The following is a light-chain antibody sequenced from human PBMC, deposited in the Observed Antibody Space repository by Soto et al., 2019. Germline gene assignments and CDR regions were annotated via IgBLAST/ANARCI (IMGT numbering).Light chain of an antibody. CDR3: QQYTSYSPLMYT. Sequence: DIPMTQSPSTLSASVGDRVTITCRASQSVSSWLAWYQQKPGKAPKLLIYKASSLESGVPLRFSGSGSGTELPLNISSLQPDDFANYSCQQYTSYSPLMYTCGQGTKLEIK. V-gene: IGKV1-5*03. J-gene: IGKJ2*01. CDR1: QSVSSW. CDR2: KAS.